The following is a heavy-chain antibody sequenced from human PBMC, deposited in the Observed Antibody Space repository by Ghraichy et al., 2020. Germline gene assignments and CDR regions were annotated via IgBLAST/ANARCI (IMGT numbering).Heavy chain of an antibody. V-gene: IGHV3-21*01. CDR2: ISSSGSFI. CDR3: ARGPPYDISGQIDY. Sequence: SCAASRFSFSSYTMNWVRQAPGRGLEWVTSISSSGSFIYFADSLRGRFTISRDNAKNSLYLQMNSLRAEDTAVYYCARGPPYDISGQIDYWGQGTLVTVSS. CDR1: RFSFSSYT. D-gene: IGHD3-22*01. J-gene: IGHJ4*02.